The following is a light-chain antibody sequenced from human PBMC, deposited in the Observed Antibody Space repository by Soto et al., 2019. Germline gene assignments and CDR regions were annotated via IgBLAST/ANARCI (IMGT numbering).Light chain of an antibody. Sequence: QSALAQPASVSGSPGQSITISCTGTSSDVGGFNYVSWYQQHPGKAPKLLIFDVYSRPSGISNRSSGSKSGNTASLTISGLQPEDEADYYCSSYTTSSSYVFGAGTKV. J-gene: IGLJ1*01. CDR1: SSDVGGFNY. CDR2: DVY. CDR3: SSYTTSSSYV. V-gene: IGLV2-14*01.